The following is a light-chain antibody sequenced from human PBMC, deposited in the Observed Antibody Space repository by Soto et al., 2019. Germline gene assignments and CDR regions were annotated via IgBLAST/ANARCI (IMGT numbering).Light chain of an antibody. CDR2: DAS. CDR3: QQYHNYPRT. Sequence: DILLTQSPSTLSASVGDIVTITCRASQSINNRLAWYQQMPGKAPNLLIYDASSLESGVPSRFRGSGSGTEFTLTISNLQPDDFATYFCQQYHNYPRTFGQGTKVDIK. CDR1: QSINNR. V-gene: IGKV1-5*01. J-gene: IGKJ1*01.